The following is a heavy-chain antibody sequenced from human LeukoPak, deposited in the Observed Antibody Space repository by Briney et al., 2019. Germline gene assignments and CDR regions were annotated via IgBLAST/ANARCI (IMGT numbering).Heavy chain of an antibody. CDR1: GYTFTSYY. D-gene: IGHD6-13*01. CDR3: AIPYSSSWYWDY. V-gene: IGHV1-46*01. Sequence: ASVKVSCKASGYTFTSYYMHWVRQAPGQGLEWMGIINPSGGSTSYAQKFQGRVTMTRDTSTSTVYMELSSPRSEDTAVYYCAIPYSSSWYWDYWGQGTLVTVSS. J-gene: IGHJ4*02. CDR2: INPSGGST.